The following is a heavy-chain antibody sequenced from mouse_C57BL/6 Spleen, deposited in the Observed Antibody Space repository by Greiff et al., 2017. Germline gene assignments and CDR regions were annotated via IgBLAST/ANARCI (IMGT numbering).Heavy chain of an antibody. CDR2: IDPSDSET. J-gene: IGHJ2*01. CDR3: ARWGKDFDY. V-gene: IGHV1-52*01. D-gene: IGHD2-1*01. Sequence: QVQLQQPGAELVRPGSSVKLSCKASGYTFTSYWMHWVKQRPIQGLEWIGNIDPSDSETHYNQKFKGKATLTVDTSSSTAYMQLSSLTSEDSAVYYCARWGKDFDYWGQGTTLTVSS. CDR1: GYTFTSYW.